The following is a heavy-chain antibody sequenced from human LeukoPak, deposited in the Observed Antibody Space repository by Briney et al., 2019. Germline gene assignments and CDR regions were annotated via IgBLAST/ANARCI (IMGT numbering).Heavy chain of an antibody. CDR2: IYPGDSDT. CDR3: ARRPYDSGSYADY. J-gene: IGHJ4*02. Sequence: GESLKISCKGSGCTFTSHWIGWVRQMPGKGLEWMGIIYPGDSDTRYSPSFQGQVTISADNSITTAYLQWNSLKASDTAMYYCARRPYDSGSYADYWGQGTPVTVSS. D-gene: IGHD3-10*01. V-gene: IGHV5-51*01. CDR1: GCTFTSHW.